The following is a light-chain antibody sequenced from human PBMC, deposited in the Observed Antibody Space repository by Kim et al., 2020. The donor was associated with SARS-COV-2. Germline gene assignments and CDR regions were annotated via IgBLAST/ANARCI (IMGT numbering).Light chain of an antibody. CDR3: QQYNNWPLT. CDR1: QSISNN. Sequence: SVSPGERATLSCRASQSISNNLAWYQQKSGQAPRLLIYDASTRATGIPARISGSGSGTEFTLTISSLQSEDFAVYYCQQYNNWPLTFGGGTKLEI. J-gene: IGKJ4*01. V-gene: IGKV3-15*01. CDR2: DAS.